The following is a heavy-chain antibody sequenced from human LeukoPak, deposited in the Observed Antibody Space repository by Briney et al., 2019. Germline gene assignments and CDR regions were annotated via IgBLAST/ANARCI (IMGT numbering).Heavy chain of an antibody. J-gene: IGHJ4*02. CDR2: INPSRNT. CDR3: ARRYDFWSGYPPPLDY. V-gene: IGHV4-34*01. D-gene: IGHD3-3*01. Sequence: SETLSLTCAVFGGSFSGYYWNWIRQPPGKGLEWIGQINPSRNTNYNPSLKSRVTISVDTSKKQFSLKLSSVTAADTAVYYCARRYDFWSGYPPPLDYWGQGTLVTVSS. CDR1: GGSFSGYY.